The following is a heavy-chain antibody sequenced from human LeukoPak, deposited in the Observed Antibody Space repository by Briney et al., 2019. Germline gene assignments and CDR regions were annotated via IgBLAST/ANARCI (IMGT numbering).Heavy chain of an antibody. J-gene: IGHJ4*02. Sequence: GGSLRLSCAASGFTFSSYWMHWVRQAPGKGLEWVGRSRDKTNTYSTEYAASVKGRFIISRDDSKNSLSLQMNSLKIEDTAVYYCARLRGNYPDYWGQGTLVTVSS. CDR2: SRDKTNTYST. CDR3: ARLRGNYPDY. D-gene: IGHD1-7*01. CDR1: GFTFSSYW. V-gene: IGHV3-72*01.